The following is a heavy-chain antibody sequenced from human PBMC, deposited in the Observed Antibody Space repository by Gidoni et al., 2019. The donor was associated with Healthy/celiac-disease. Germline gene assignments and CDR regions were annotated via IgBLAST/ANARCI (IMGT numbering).Heavy chain of an antibody. Sequence: QVQLQQWGAGLLKPSETLSLTCAVYGGSFSGYYWSWIRQPPGKGLEWIGEINHSGSTNSNPSLKSRVTISVDTSKNQFALKLSSVTAADTAVYYCARRTMGSSGYYYGYWGQGTLVTVSS. J-gene: IGHJ4*02. V-gene: IGHV4-34*01. CDR3: ARRTMGSSGYYYGY. CDR1: GGSFSGYY. CDR2: INHSGST. D-gene: IGHD3-22*01.